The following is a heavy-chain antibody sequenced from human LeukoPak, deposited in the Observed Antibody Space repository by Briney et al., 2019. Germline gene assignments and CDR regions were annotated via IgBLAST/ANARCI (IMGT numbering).Heavy chain of an antibody. Sequence: GGSLRLSCAASMFTVSDNHMSWVRQAPGKGLEWVSLGYISGNADYADSVKGRFTISRDNSNNTLYLQMNSLRAEDTAIYYCAGGGGVGAKFWGQGTLVTVSS. V-gene: IGHV3-53*01. D-gene: IGHD1-26*01. J-gene: IGHJ4*02. CDR3: AGGGGVGAKF. CDR2: GYISGNA. CDR1: MFTVSDNH.